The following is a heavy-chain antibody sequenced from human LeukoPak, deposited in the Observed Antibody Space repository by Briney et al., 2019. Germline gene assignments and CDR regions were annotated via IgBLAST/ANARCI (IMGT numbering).Heavy chain of an antibody. Sequence: GGSLRLSCAASGFTFSSYGMHWVRQAPGKGLEWVAVISYDGSNKYYADSVKSRFTISRDNSKDTLYLQMNGLRAEDTAVYFCAKQSAGSAAWYSLHYDFWGQGTLVTVSS. V-gene: IGHV3-30*18. CDR1: GFTFSSYG. J-gene: IGHJ4*02. CDR2: ISYDGSNK. CDR3: AKQSAGSAAWYSLHYDF. D-gene: IGHD6-13*01.